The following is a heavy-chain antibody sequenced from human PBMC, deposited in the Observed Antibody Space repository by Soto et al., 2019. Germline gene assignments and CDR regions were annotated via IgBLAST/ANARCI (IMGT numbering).Heavy chain of an antibody. V-gene: IGHV4-34*02. CDR2: ITHRGNT. D-gene: IGHD2-21*02. CDR1: GGSFSSYY. Sequence: QVQLQQRGAGLLKPSETLSLTCVVFGGSFSSYYWSWIRQPPGKGLEWIGEITHRGNTNYNPSLKSRVSMSVDTSKNQFSLKLTSVTAADTALYYCARAVTGARLVDWYFDLWGPGTQVTVSS. CDR3: ARAVTGARLVDWYFDL. J-gene: IGHJ2*01.